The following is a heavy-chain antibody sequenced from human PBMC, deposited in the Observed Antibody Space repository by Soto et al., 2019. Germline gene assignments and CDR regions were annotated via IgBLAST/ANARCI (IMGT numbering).Heavy chain of an antibody. V-gene: IGHV3-21*01. D-gene: IGHD2-15*01. CDR2: ISSSSSYI. CDR1: GFTFSSYS. J-gene: IGHJ6*03. CDR3: ARSASTVVVVAATPGDYYYMDV. Sequence: PGGSLRLSCAASGFTFSSYSMNWVRQAPGKGLEWVSSISSSSSYIYYADSVKGRFTISRDNAKNSLYLQMNSLRAEDTAVYYCARSASTVVVVAATPGDYYYMDVWGKGTTVTVSS.